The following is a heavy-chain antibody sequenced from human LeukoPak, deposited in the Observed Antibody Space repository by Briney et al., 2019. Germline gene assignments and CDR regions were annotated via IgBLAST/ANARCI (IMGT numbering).Heavy chain of an antibody. J-gene: IGHJ5*02. V-gene: IGHV4-34*01. CDR1: GGSFSGYY. D-gene: IGHD6-13*01. Sequence: SETLSLTCAVYGGSFSGYYWSWIRQPLGKGLEWIGEINHSGSTNYNPSLKSRVTISVDTSKNQFSLKLSSVTAADTAVYYCARGLRYSSSWYRPWGQGTLVTVSS. CDR3: ARGLRYSSSWYRP. CDR2: INHSGST.